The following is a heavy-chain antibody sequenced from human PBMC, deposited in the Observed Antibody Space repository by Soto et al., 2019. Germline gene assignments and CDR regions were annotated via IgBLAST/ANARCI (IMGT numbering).Heavy chain of an antibody. D-gene: IGHD3-22*01. CDR3: AAGRNYYDSSGYSVPYYYGMDV. CDR2: IVVGSGKT. V-gene: IGHV1-58*01. Sequence: ASVKVCSEAPGFTFAFSAGRWLHQARGKLLECIGWIVVGSGKTNYAKKFQERVTITRDMSTSTAYMELSSLRSEDTAVYYCAAGRNYYDSSGYSVPYYYGMDVRGQGTTVTVSS. J-gene: IGHJ6*01. CDR1: GFTFAFSA.